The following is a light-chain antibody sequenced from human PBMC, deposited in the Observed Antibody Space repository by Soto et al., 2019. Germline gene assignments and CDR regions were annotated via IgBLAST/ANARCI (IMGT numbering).Light chain of an antibody. V-gene: IGLV2-11*01. Sequence: QSALTQPRSVSGSPGQSATISCTGTANDVGGHNYVSWYQQHPGEAPKLLIYDVTERPSGVPDRFSGSKSGNTASLTIFGLQPEDEADYYCYSYAGTYTFVFGTGTKVTVL. CDR2: DVT. J-gene: IGLJ1*01. CDR1: ANDVGGHNY. CDR3: YSYAGTYTFV.